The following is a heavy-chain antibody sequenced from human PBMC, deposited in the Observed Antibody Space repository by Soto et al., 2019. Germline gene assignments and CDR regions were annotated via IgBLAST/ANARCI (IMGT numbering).Heavy chain of an antibody. Sequence: PGGSLRLSCSPSGFMFSTFAMSWVRQAPGKGLEWVSHISGSSDTIFYSESVKGRFTISRDNSKNTLYLELNSLRVEDTALYYCSRDSGPSPVDAFDIWGQGTMVTVSS. J-gene: IGHJ3*02. V-gene: IGHV3-23*01. CDR1: GFMFSTFA. D-gene: IGHD1-26*01. CDR2: ISGSSDTI. CDR3: SRDSGPSPVDAFDI.